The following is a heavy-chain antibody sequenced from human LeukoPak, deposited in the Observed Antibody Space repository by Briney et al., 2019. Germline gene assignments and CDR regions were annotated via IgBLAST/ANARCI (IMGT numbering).Heavy chain of an antibody. Sequence: GGSLRLSCAASGFTFSDSAMSWVRQAPGKGLEWVSIISGSGDDTYYADSVKGRFTISRDSSKKTVYLDMRSLRAEDTAVYYCVAGNGWLGDYWGQGTLVTVSS. CDR2: ISGSGDDT. V-gene: IGHV3-23*01. CDR3: VAGNGWLGDY. J-gene: IGHJ4*02. CDR1: GFTFSDSA. D-gene: IGHD6-19*01.